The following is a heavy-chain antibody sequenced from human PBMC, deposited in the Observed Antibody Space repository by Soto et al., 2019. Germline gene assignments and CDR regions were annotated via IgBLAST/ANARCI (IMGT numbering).Heavy chain of an antibody. CDR1: GFSLTTGVMT. D-gene: IGHD3-16*01. Sequence: DXGPTRVNPTQTLTLTCTVSGFSLTTGVMTVGWIRQPPGKAPEWLALAHEYSPSLQYRLTFTKDTSKNQVVLTMTNVDPGDTATYYCTLRHDSSMGPIYWGQGIQVTVSS. CDR3: TLRHDSSMGPIY. V-gene: IGHV2-5*01. J-gene: IGHJ4*02. CDR2: AH.